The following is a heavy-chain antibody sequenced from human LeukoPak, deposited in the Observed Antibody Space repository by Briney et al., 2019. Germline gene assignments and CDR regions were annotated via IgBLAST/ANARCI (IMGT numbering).Heavy chain of an antibody. CDR1: GFTFGDYA. V-gene: IGHV3-49*03. D-gene: IGHD4-11*01. CDR3: TRGPHDYSNVGYYFDY. Sequence: PGGSLRLSCTASGFTFGDYAMSWFRQAPGKGLEWVGFIRSKAYGGTTEYAASVEGRFTISRDDSKSIAYLQMNSLKTEDTAVYYCTRGPHDYSNVGYYFDYWGQGTLVTVSS. CDR2: IRSKAYGGTT. J-gene: IGHJ4*02.